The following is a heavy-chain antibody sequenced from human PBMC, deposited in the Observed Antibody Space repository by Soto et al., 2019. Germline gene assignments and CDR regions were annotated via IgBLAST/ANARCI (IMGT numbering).Heavy chain of an antibody. D-gene: IGHD3-10*01. CDR2: IKQDESEK. CDR3: ARPNYCGLGSHAKFDI. Sequence: GGSLRLSCAASGLTFSDYWMSWVRQAPGKGLEWVANIKQDESEKYYVDSVKGRFTISRDNAKKSLYLQINSLRGEDTAVYYCARPNYCGLGSHAKFDIWGQGTLVTVSS. CDR1: GLTFSDYW. J-gene: IGHJ4*01. V-gene: IGHV3-7*01.